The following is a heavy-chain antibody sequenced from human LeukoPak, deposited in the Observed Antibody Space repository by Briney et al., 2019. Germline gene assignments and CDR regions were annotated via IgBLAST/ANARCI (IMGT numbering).Heavy chain of an antibody. J-gene: IGHJ4*02. CDR2: IWFDGKNE. V-gene: IGHV3-33*01. Sequence: GGSLRLSCAASGFTFNSYGMHWVRQAPGKGLEWVADIWFDGKNEHFADSVKGRFTISRDNSKNTMYLQINSLRAEDTAVYYCARAVYYDSSGYVGASYFDYWGQGILVTVSS. CDR1: GFTFNSYG. CDR3: ARAVYYDSSGYVGASYFDY. D-gene: IGHD3-22*01.